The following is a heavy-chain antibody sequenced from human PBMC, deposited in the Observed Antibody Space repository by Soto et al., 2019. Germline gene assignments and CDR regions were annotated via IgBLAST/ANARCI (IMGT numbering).Heavy chain of an antibody. CDR1: GGSISSYS. CDR3: ARLGGSYAVPHFDY. J-gene: IGHJ4*02. Sequence: SETLSLTCTVSGGSISSYSWNWIRQPPGKGLEWMGYIYYSRTTTNYNPSLKSRVTLSVDTSKNQFSLKLSSVTVVVTAVYYCARLGGSYAVPHFDYWGQGTLVTVS. V-gene: IGHV4-59*08. CDR2: IYYSRTTT. D-gene: IGHD1-26*01.